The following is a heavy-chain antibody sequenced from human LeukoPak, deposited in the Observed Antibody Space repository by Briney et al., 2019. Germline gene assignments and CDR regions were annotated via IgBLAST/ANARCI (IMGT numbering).Heavy chain of an antibody. J-gene: IGHJ4*02. CDR3: AREIDSAFDY. CDR2: IYYSGST. D-gene: IGHD2-2*01. CDR1: GDSISISSYY. V-gene: IGHV4-30-4*08. Sequence: SETLSLTCTVSGDSISISSYYWGWIRQPPGKGLEWIGYIYYSGSTYYNPSLKSRVTISVDTSKNQFSLKLSSVTAADTAVYYCAREIDSAFDYWGQGTLVTVSS.